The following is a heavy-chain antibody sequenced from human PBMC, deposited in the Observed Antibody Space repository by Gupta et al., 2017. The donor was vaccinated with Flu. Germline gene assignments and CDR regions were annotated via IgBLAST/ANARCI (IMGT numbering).Heavy chain of an antibody. J-gene: IGHJ4*02. Sequence: GIINPSDGSTSYPQKFQGRVTMTRDTSTSTVYMDLSSLTSEDTAVYYCASSARKMPRRDDYFDYWGQGALVTVSS. D-gene: IGHD2-2*01. CDR2: INPSDGST. CDR3: ASSARKMPRRDDYFDY. V-gene: IGHV1-46*01.